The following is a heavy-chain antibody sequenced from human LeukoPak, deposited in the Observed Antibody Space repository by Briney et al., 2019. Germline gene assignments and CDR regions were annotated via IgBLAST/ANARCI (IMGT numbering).Heavy chain of an antibody. CDR3: PRGYYYGSGSYYRIPPGGALDI. D-gene: IGHD3-10*01. V-gene: IGHV3-74*01. CDR2: CDSVGSSK. CDR1: GLSFRSHW. J-gene: IGHJ3*02. Sequence: GVALRLPCAASGLSFRSHWLLWGLEAPGPGLVWGSGCDSVGSSKRYADSVKRQFTIPRGKDKHKPYLQMDRLRAGDTAVYYFPRGYYYGSGSYYRIPPGGALDIWGQRTMVTVSS.